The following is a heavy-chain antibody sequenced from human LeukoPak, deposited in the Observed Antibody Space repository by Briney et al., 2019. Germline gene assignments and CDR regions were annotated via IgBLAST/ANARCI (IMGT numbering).Heavy chain of an antibody. CDR1: GYTFTSYY. D-gene: IGHD2/OR15-2a*01. CDR3: ARGRTTAFLYYYYYYMDV. CDR2: INPSGGST. J-gene: IGHJ6*03. Sequence: ASVKVSCKASGYTFTSYYMHWVRQAPGQGLEWMGIINPSGGSTSYAQKFQGRVTMTRNTSISTAYMELSSLRSEDTAVYYCARGRTTAFLYYYYYYMDVWGKGTTVTVSS. V-gene: IGHV1-46*01.